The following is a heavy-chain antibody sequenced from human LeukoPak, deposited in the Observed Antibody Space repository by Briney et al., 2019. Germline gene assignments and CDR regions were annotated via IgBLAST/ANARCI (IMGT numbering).Heavy chain of an antibody. CDR3: ASPLGIAVAGPLTYYYYYGMDV. Sequence: GGSLRLSCAASGFTFSSYAMHWVRQAPGKGLEWVAVISYDGSNKYYADSVKGRFTISRDNAKNSLYLQMNSLRAEDTAVYYCASPLGIAVAGPLTYYYYYGMDVWGQGTTVTVSS. D-gene: IGHD6-19*01. V-gene: IGHV3-30*04. CDR1: GFTFSSYA. CDR2: ISYDGSNK. J-gene: IGHJ6*02.